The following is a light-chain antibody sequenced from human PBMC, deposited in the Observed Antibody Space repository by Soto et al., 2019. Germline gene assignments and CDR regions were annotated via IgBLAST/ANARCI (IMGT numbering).Light chain of an antibody. J-gene: IGKJ3*01. CDR3: QQISSGPPFT. Sequence: DLQMTQSPSSLSASVGDRVTIACRASQSINIYLNWYQQKPGRAPKLLIYGATTLHSGVPSRFSADGYWTYCKLTISSLQPENFATYYCQQISSGPPFTCGPGTKVDIK. CDR1: QSINIY. CDR2: GAT. V-gene: IGKV1-39*01.